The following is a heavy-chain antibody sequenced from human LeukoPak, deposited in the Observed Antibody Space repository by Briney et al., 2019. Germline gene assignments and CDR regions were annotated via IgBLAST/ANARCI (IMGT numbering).Heavy chain of an antibody. V-gene: IGHV4-61*02. CDR3: ARDEEDDYGDLRADAFDI. D-gene: IGHD4-17*01. J-gene: IGHJ3*02. Sequence: SQTLSLTCTVSGGSISSGSYYSSWIRQPAGNGQERIGRIYTSGSTNYNPSLKSRAHISGDTSKNQSSLKLSSVTAADTAVYYCARDEEDDYGDLRADAFDIWGQGTMVTVSS. CDR2: IYTSGST. CDR1: GGSISSGSYY.